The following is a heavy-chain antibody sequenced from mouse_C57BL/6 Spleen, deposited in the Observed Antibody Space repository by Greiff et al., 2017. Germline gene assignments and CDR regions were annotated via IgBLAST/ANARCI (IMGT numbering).Heavy chain of an antibody. Sequence: QVQLKQSGAELARPGASVKLSCKASGYTFTSYGISWVKQRTGQGLEWIGEIYPRSGNTYYNEKFKGKATLTADKSSSTAYMELRSLTSEDSAVYFCARSGDGRAMDYWGQGTSVTVSS. V-gene: IGHV1-81*01. D-gene: IGHD3-1*01. J-gene: IGHJ4*01. CDR3: ARSGDGRAMDY. CDR1: GYTFTSYG. CDR2: IYPRSGNT.